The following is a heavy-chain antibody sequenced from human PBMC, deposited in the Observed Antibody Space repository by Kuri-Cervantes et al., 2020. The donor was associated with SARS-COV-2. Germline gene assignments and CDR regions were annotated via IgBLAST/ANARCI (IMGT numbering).Heavy chain of an antibody. CDR1: GYSFTSYW. Sequence: GESLKISCKGSGYSFTSYWIGWVRQLPGKGLEWMGIIYPGDSDTRYSPSFQGQVTISADKSISTAYLQWSSLKASDTAMYYCARQNLYGGNPQRPFDYWGQGTLVTVSS. CDR2: IYPGDSDT. V-gene: IGHV5-51*01. CDR3: ARQNLYGGNPQRPFDY. D-gene: IGHD4-23*01. J-gene: IGHJ4*02.